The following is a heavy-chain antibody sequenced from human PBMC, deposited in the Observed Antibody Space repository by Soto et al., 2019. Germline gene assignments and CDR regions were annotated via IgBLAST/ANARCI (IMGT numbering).Heavy chain of an antibody. D-gene: IGHD1-26*01. Sequence: QVQLQESGPGLVKPSQTLSLTCTVSGGSISSGGYYWSWIRQHPGKGLEWIGYIYYSGSTYYNPSLQSRVTISVGASNNQFSLNLSSVTAADTAVYYCARDEGGTTAIGGWGQGTLVTVSS. CDR2: IYYSGST. J-gene: IGHJ4*02. CDR3: ARDEGGTTAIGG. CDR1: GGSISSGGYY. V-gene: IGHV4-31*03.